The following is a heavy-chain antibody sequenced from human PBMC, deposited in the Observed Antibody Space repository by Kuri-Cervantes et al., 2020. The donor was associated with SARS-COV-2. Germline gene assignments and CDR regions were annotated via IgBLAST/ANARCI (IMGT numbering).Heavy chain of an antibody. CDR1: GYTFTGYY. Sequence: ASVKVSCKASGYTFTGYYMHWVRQAPGQGLEWMGWINPNSGGTNYAQKFQGRVTMTRDTSINTAYMELRSLRSDDTAVYYCARGGESSSSLPIVFYIWGQGTMVTVSS. CDR2: INPNSGGT. D-gene: IGHD6-6*01. J-gene: IGHJ3*02. V-gene: IGHV1-2*02. CDR3: ARGGESSSSLPIVFYI.